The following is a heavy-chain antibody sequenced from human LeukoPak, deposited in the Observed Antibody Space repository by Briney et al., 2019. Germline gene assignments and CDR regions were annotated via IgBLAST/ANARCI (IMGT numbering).Heavy chain of an antibody. Sequence: SETLTLTCAVSGYSISSGYYWGWIRQPPGKGLEWIGSIYHSGSTYYNPSLKSRVTISVDTSKNQFSLKLSSVTAANTAVYYCARHQIYYYDSSGPDYWGQGTLVTVSS. CDR2: IYHSGST. J-gene: IGHJ4*02. D-gene: IGHD3-22*01. V-gene: IGHV4-38-2*01. CDR3: ARHQIYYYDSSGPDY. CDR1: GYSISSGYY.